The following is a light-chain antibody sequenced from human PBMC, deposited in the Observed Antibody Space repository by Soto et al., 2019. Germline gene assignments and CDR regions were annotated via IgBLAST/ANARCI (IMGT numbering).Light chain of an antibody. CDR1: QSVSSSY. V-gene: IGKV3-20*01. J-gene: IGKJ1*01. CDR3: QQYGSSPKT. Sequence: ERVLKQSPGTLYLSPGERATLSCRASQSVSSSYLAWYQQKPGQAPRLLIYGASSRASGIPDRFSGSGSGTDFPLTISRLEPEDFAVYYCQQYGSSPKTFGQGTKVEIK. CDR2: GAS.